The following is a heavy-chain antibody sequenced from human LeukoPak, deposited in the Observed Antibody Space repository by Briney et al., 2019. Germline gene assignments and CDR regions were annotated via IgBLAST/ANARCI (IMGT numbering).Heavy chain of an antibody. D-gene: IGHD2-21*02. CDR2: INPSGGST. V-gene: IGHV1-46*01. CDR3: ARDASTAAWDY. J-gene: IGHJ4*02. Sequence: ASVKVSCKASGYTFTSYYMHWVRQAPGQGLEWMGIINPSGGSTSYAQKFQGRVTMTRDMSTSTVYMELSSLRSEDTAVYYCARDASTAAWDYWGQGTLVTVSS. CDR1: GYTFTSYY.